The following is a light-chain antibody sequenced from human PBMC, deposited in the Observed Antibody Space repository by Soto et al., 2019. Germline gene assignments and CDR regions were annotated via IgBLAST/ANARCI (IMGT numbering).Light chain of an antibody. Sequence: DIQLSQSASSLSASVGDRVTITCRASQVITAYLNRYQQKPGKAPKLVIYDTSNLEIGVPSRFGGSGSGTDFTFTITGLQPEDAATYYCQQYESLPYTFGQGTKLEI. CDR2: DTS. J-gene: IGKJ2*01. V-gene: IGKV1-33*01. CDR1: QVITAY. CDR3: QQYESLPYT.